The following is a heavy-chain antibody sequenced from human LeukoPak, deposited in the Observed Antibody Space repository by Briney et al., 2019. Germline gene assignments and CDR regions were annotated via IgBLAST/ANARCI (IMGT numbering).Heavy chain of an antibody. Sequence: GESLKISCKGSGYPFGSFWIGWVRQLPGKGLEWMGLIYPADSDTTYSPSFQGQVTISADKSITTAYLQWSSLEASDTAMYYCARGYCSGGTCRYVTKYFDYWGQGTLVTVSS. V-gene: IGHV5-51*01. CDR2: IYPADSDT. D-gene: IGHD2-15*01. J-gene: IGHJ4*02. CDR1: GYPFGSFW. CDR3: ARGYCSGGTCRYVTKYFDY.